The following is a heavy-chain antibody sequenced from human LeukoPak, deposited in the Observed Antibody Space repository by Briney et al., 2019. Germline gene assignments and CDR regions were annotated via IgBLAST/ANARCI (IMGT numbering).Heavy chain of an antibody. J-gene: IGHJ4*02. CDR3: ARGAYGDK. CDR1: GYTLTSYG. V-gene: IGHV1-18*01. D-gene: IGHD4-17*01. CDR2: ISTQSGNT. Sequence: ASVKVSCKASGYTLTSYGINWMRQAPGQGLEWMGWISTQSGNTNYAQKVQGRLALTTDRSTNTAYMELRSLRSDDTAVYYCARGAYGDKWGQGTMVTVSS.